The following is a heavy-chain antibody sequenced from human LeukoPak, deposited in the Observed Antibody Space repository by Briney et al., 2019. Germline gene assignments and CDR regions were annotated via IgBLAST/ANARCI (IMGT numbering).Heavy chain of an antibody. CDR3: ARVPGIAAAGIDWFDP. CDR1: GGTFSSYA. V-gene: IGHV1-69*13. Sequence: SVKVSCKASGGTFSSYAISWVRQAPGQGLEWMGGIIPIFGTANYAQKFQGRVTITADESTSTAYMELSSLRSEDTAVYYCARVPGIAAAGIDWFDPWGQGTLVTVSS. J-gene: IGHJ5*02. D-gene: IGHD6-13*01. CDR2: IIPIFGTA.